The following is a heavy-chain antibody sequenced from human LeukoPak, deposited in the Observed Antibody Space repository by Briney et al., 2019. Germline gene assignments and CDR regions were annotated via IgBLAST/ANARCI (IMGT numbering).Heavy chain of an antibody. J-gene: IGHJ4*02. Sequence: PGGSLRLSCAASGFTFSSYWMSWVRQAPGKGLELVANIRQDGGEKYYVDSVKGRLTISRDNAKNYLYLQMDSLRVEDTAVYYCARESLHSSRPARHIDYWGQGTLVTVSS. CDR3: ARESLHSSRPARHIDY. CDR2: IRQDGGEK. CDR1: GFTFSSYW. V-gene: IGHV3-7*01. D-gene: IGHD2-2*01.